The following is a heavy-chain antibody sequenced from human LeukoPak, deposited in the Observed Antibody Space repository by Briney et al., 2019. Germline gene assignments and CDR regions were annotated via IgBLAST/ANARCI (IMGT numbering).Heavy chain of an antibody. Sequence: GGSLRLSCAASGFTFSSYWMSWVRQAPGKGLEWVANIKQDGSEKYYVDSVKGRFTISRDNAKNSLYLQMNSLRAEDTAVYYCVRDGLLTMNAFDIWGQGTMVTVSS. CDR1: GFTFSSYW. D-gene: IGHD3-22*01. CDR2: IKQDGSEK. CDR3: VRDGLLTMNAFDI. J-gene: IGHJ3*02. V-gene: IGHV3-7*01.